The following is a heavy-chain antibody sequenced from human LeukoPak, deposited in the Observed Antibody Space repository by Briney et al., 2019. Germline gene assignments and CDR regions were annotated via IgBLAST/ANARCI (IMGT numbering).Heavy chain of an antibody. V-gene: IGHV1-18*01. CDR1: GYTFTSYG. CDR2: ISAYNGNT. J-gene: IGHJ4*02. CDR3: ARFHCSSTSCYDGFDY. D-gene: IGHD2-2*01. Sequence: GASVKVSCKASGYTFTSYGISWVRQAPGQGLEWMGWISAYNGNTNYAQKLQGRVTRTTDTSTSTAYMELRSLRSDDTAVYYCARFHCSSTSCYDGFDYWGQGTLVTVSS.